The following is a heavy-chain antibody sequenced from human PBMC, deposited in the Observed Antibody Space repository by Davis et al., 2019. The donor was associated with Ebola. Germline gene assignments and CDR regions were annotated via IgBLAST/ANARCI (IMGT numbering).Heavy chain of an antibody. CDR2: IYSGDSDT. J-gene: IGHJ4*02. Sequence: GESLKISCKGSGYIFANYWIAWVRQMPGKGLEWMGIIYSGDSDTRYSPSFQGQVTISADSSSSTAYLQWSSLKASDSAMYYCARPVVKYDNNDYSPDRFDSWGQGTLVTVSS. CDR3: ARPVVKYDNNDYSPDRFDS. V-gene: IGHV5-51*01. D-gene: IGHD3-22*01. CDR1: GYIFANYW.